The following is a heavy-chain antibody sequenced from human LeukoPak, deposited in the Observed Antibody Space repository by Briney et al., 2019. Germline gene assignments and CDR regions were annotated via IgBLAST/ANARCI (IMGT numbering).Heavy chain of an antibody. V-gene: IGHV3-7*01. CDR3: ARVRDGYSIYYYYYMDV. D-gene: IGHD5-24*01. CDR2: IKQDGSEK. J-gene: IGHJ6*03. CDR1: GFIFSSYW. Sequence: GGSLRLSCAASGFIFSSYWMSWVRQAPGKGLEWVANIKQDGSEKYYVDSVKGRFTISRDNAKNSLYLQMNSLRAEDTAVYYCARVRDGYSIYYYYYMDVWGKGTTVTVSS.